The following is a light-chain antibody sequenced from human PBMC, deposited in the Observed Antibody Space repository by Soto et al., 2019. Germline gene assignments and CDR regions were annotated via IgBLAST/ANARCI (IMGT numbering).Light chain of an antibody. CDR3: MQALDTRT. Sequence: IVMTQSPLSLPVTPGEPASISCRSSQSLLHSNGKNYLDWNLQKPGQSPRLLIYLGSNRAAGVPHKFSGSGSGTDFTLTISRVEAEDVGVYYCMQALDTRTFGQGTKVDIK. J-gene: IGKJ1*01. CDR1: QSLLHSNGKNY. CDR2: LGS. V-gene: IGKV2-28*01.